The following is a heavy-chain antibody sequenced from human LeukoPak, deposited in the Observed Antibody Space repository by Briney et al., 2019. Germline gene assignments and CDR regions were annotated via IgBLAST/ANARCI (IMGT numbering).Heavy chain of an antibody. V-gene: IGHV3-49*03. CDR1: GFTFGDYA. Sequence: GGSLRLSCTASGFTFGDYAMSWFRQAPGKGLEWVGFIKSKAYGETTEYAASVNARFSISRDDSKSIAYLQMNGRKTEDTAVYYCSRRHSPSFNLARWAFDIWGQGTMVTVSS. D-gene: IGHD4-23*01. CDR2: IKSKAYGETT. CDR3: SRRHSPSFNLARWAFDI. J-gene: IGHJ3*02.